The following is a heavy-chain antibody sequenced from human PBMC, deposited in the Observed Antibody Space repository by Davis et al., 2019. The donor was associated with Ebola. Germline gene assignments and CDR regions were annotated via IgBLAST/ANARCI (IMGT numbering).Heavy chain of an antibody. CDR3: ARGATVDNWFDP. V-gene: IGHV1-69*02. J-gene: IGHJ5*02. D-gene: IGHD4-23*01. CDR2: IIPILGIA. CDR1: GDTFSSYT. Sequence: AASVKVSCKASGDTFSSYTISWVRQAPGQGLEWMGRIIPILGIANYAQKFQGRVTITADKSTSTAYMELSSLRSEDTAVYYCARGATVDNWFDPWGQGTLVTVSS.